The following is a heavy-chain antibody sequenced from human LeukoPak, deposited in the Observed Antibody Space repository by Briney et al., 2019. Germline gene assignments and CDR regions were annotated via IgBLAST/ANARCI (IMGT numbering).Heavy chain of an antibody. CDR1: GGSFSGYY. V-gene: IGHV4-34*01. Sequence: SETLSLTCAVYGGSFSGYYWSWIRQPPGKGLEWIGEINHSGSTNHNPSLKSRVTISVDTSKNQFSLKLSSVTAADTAVYYCASLGFGELSEFDYWGQGTLVTVSS. D-gene: IGHD3-10*01. CDR2: INHSGST. J-gene: IGHJ4*02. CDR3: ASLGFGELSEFDY.